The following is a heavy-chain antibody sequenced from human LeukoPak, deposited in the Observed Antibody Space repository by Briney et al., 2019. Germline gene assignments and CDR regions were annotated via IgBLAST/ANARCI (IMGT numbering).Heavy chain of an antibody. CDR1: DFLFSLYA. D-gene: IGHD6-19*01. CDR2: ISYDGSNK. J-gene: IGHJ4*02. CDR3: ARATKQWLVRKLDY. V-gene: IGHV3-30-3*01. Sequence: GGSLRLSCAASDFLFSLYAIHWVRQAPGKGLEWVAVISYDGSNKYYADSVKGRFTISRDNSKNTLYLQMNSLRAEDTAVYHCARATKQWLVRKLDYWGQGTLVTVSS.